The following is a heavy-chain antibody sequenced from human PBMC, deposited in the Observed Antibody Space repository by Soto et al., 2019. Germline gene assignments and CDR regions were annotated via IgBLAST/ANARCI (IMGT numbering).Heavy chain of an antibody. CDR1: GDTFKNCV. Sequence: QVQVVQSGVEVRRPGSSVKVSCKASGDTFKNCVISWVRQAPGQGLEWMRGIIPLSGTTDCAQRFQGRLTITTDESTTTAYMELSMPRSEDTATYYCAAELGFGKLSVVWGQGTTVIVSS. CDR2: IIPLSGTT. CDR3: AAELGFGKLSVV. D-gene: IGHD3-10*01. V-gene: IGHV1-69*01. J-gene: IGHJ6*02.